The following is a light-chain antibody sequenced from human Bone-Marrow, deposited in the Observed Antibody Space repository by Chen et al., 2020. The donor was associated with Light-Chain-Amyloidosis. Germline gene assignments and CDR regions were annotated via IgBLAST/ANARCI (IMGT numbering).Light chain of an antibody. V-gene: IGKV3-15*01. CDR2: GAS. CDR1: QSVNNN. J-gene: IGKJ1*01. Sequence: EIVLTQSPVTLSVSPGERAILSCRASQSVNNNLAWYQQRPGQPPRLLIYGASTRATGIPARFSGTGSGTEFTRTISRLQPEDCATYYCQQYYTTPWTFGQGTKVEIK. CDR3: QQYYTTPWT.